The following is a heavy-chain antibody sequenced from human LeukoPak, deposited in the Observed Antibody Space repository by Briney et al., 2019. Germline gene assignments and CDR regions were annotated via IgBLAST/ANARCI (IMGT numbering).Heavy chain of an antibody. J-gene: IGHJ6*02. CDR2: IYYSGST. V-gene: IGHV4-59*01. CDR1: GGSISSCY. Sequence: SETLSLTCTVSGGSISSCYWSWIRQPPGKGLEWIGYIYYSGSTNYNPSLKSRVTISVDTSKNQFSLKLSSVTAADTAVYYCARSLNRHHYYDSSGYPYGMDVWGQGTTVTVSS. D-gene: IGHD3-22*01. CDR3: ARSLNRHHYYDSSGYPYGMDV.